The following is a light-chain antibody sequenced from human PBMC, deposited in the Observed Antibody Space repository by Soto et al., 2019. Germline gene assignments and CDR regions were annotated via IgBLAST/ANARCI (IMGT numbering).Light chain of an antibody. J-gene: IGLJ1*01. CDR1: SSDVGAYNY. CDR2: EVS. CDR3: SSYATSSTVH. V-gene: IGLV2-14*01. Sequence: QSALTQPASVSGSPGQSITISCTGTSSDVGAYNYVSWYQQHPGKAPRLMIYEVSNRPLGVSNRFSASKSGNTASLTISGLQAEDEADYYCSSYATSSTVHFGTGTKLTVL.